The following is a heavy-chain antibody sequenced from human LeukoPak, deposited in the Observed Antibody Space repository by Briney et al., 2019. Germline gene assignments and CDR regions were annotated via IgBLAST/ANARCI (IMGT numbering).Heavy chain of an antibody. CDR1: GYMLSVYY. D-gene: IGHD2-21*02. V-gene: IGHV3-11*03. CDR3: ARKLGGAQCGGDCFFDH. Sequence: PGGSLRLSCQASGYMLSVYYMSWFRLAPRKGLDWIGYISPPGSYTTYADSVRGRFTISRDNAKNLLFLQMNDLRTEDTAVYYCARKLGGAQCGGDCFFDHWGQGTRVAVSS. J-gene: IGHJ4*02. CDR2: ISPPGSYT.